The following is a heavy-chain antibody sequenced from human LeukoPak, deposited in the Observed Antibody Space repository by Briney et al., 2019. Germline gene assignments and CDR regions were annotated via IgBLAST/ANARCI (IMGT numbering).Heavy chain of an antibody. D-gene: IGHD2-2*03. CDR2: ISGSGGST. CDR3: AKGTTWIYYYYIDV. J-gene: IGHJ6*03. V-gene: IGHV3-23*01. CDR1: GFTFSSYA. Sequence: GGSLRLSCAASGFTFSSYAMSWVRQAPGKGLEWVSAISGSGGSTYYADSVKGRFTSSRDNSKNTLYLQMNSLRAEDTAVSYWAKGTTWIYYYYIDVWGKGTTVTVSS.